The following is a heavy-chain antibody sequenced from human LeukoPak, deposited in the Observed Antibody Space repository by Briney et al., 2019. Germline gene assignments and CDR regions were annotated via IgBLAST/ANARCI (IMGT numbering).Heavy chain of an antibody. D-gene: IGHD2/OR15-2a*01. J-gene: IGHJ6*04. Sequence: GGSLRLSCAASGFIFSGSAMHWVRQASGKGLEWVGRITSKANSYATAYAASVKGRFTTSRDDSKNTAYLQMSSLKTEDTAVYYCTRVAGYFGLYGMDVWGKGTTVTVSS. CDR3: TRVAGYFGLYGMDV. V-gene: IGHV3-73*01. CDR2: ITSKANSYAT. CDR1: GFIFSGSA.